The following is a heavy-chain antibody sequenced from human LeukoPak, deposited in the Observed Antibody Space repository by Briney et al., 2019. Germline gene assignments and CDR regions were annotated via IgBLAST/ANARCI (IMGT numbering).Heavy chain of an antibody. CDR2: ITGDGSST. V-gene: IGHV3-74*01. CDR3: ARDTGWYFDL. CDR1: GSTFSGYW. Sequence: PGGSLRLSCAASGSTFSGYWMHWVRQVPGKGLVWVSRITGDGSSTTYADSVKGRFTISRDNAKNTVFLQMISLRAEDTAVYYCARDTGWYFDLWGRGTLVTVSS. J-gene: IGHJ2*01. D-gene: IGHD4-17*01.